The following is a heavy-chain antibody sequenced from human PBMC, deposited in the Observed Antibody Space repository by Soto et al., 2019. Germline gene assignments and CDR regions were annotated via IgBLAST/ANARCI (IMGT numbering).Heavy chain of an antibody. CDR3: ARDYGSGSYRLAKFDY. V-gene: IGHV1-18*01. Sequence: GASVKVSCKAFGYTFTSYGIGWVRQAPGQGLEWMGWISVYNGNTNYAQKFQGRVTMTTDTSTGTAYMELRSLRSDDTAVYYCARDYGSGSYRLAKFDYWGQGTLVTVSS. CDR1: GYTFTSYG. D-gene: IGHD3-10*01. CDR2: ISVYNGNT. J-gene: IGHJ4*02.